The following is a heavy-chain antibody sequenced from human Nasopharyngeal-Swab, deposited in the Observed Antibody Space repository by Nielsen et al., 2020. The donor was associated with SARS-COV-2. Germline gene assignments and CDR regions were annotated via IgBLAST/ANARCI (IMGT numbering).Heavy chain of an antibody. V-gene: IGHV3-30-3*01. Sequence: GASLEISCAGSGFTFSRYAMHWVRQAPGKGLEWVAVISDDGNNKYYADSVKGRFTISRDNSKHTLYLHMASLRAEDTAVYFCARDWRDDYDVLTGYYNLGDHWGQGTLVTVSS. CDR2: ISDDGNNK. CDR3: ARDWRDDYDVLTGYYNLGDH. J-gene: IGHJ4*02. D-gene: IGHD3-9*01. CDR1: GFTFSRYA.